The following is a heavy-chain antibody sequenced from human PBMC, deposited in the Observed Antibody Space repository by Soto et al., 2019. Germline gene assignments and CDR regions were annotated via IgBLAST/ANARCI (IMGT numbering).Heavy chain of an antibody. CDR2: ISSSSSTI. V-gene: IGHV3-48*01. D-gene: IGHD3-10*01. J-gene: IGHJ5*02. CDR3: ERAPHDRFGDSP. Sequence: GGSLRLACAASGFTFSSYSMNWVRQAQGKGLEWVSYISSSSSTIYYADSVKGRFTISRDNAKNSLYLQMNSLRAEATAVYYCERAPHDRFGDSPWAQGTLVTVSS. CDR1: GFTFSSYS.